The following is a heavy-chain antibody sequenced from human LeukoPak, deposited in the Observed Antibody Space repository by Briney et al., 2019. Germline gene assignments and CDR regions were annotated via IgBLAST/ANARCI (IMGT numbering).Heavy chain of an antibody. V-gene: IGHV3-23*01. CDR3: AKEYSGNYYYFDY. CDR2: ISTSGGST. CDR1: GFTFSSYS. Sequence: SGVSLRLSCAASGFTFSSYSMNRVRQAPGKGLEWVSVISTSGGSTYYADSVKGRFTISRDNSKNTLYLQMNSLRAEDTAVYYCAKEYSGNYYYFDYWGQGTRVTVSS. J-gene: IGHJ4*02. D-gene: IGHD1-26*01.